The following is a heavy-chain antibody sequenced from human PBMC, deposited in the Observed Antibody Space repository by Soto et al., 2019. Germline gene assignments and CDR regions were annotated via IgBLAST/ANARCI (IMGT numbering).Heavy chain of an antibody. CDR1: GGSISSGGYY. Sequence: QVQLQESGPGLVKPSQTLSLTCTVSGGSISSGGYYWSWIRQHPGKGLEWIGYIYYSGSTYYNPSLKSRVTISVDTSKNQFSLKLSSVTAADTAVYYCASGKYRGSYYGYYYYGMDVWGQGTTVTVSS. D-gene: IGHD1-26*01. CDR2: IYYSGST. CDR3: ASGKYRGSYYGYYYYGMDV. J-gene: IGHJ6*02. V-gene: IGHV4-31*03.